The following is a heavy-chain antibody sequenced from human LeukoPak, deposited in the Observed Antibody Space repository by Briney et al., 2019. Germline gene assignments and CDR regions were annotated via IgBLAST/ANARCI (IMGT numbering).Heavy chain of an antibody. J-gene: IGHJ3*02. V-gene: IGHV3-7*05. D-gene: IGHD2-21*02. CDR2: IKEDGSAG. CDR1: GFTFSRYW. Sequence: GGSLRLSCAASGFTFSRYWMSWLRQAPGQGLEWVANIKEDGSAGYYVDSVKGRFTISRDNAKNSLYLHMNSLRAEDTAVYYCARIGVTPTVLSAYDIWGQGTMVTVSS. CDR3: ARIGVTPTVLSAYDI.